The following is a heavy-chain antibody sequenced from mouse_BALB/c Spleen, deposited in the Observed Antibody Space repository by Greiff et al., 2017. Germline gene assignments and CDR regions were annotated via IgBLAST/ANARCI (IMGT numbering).Heavy chain of an antibody. CDR2: IRSKSNNYAT. J-gene: IGHJ4*01. V-gene: IGHV10-1*02. CDR1: GFTFNTYA. D-gene: IGHD4-1*01. CDR3: VRHGWEGAMDY. Sequence: EVKLMESGGGLVQPKGSLKLSCAASGFTFNTYAMNWVRQAPGKGLEWVARIRSKSNNYATYYADSVKDRFTISRDDSQSMLYLQMNNLKTEDTAMYYCVRHGWEGAMDYWGQGTSVTVSS.